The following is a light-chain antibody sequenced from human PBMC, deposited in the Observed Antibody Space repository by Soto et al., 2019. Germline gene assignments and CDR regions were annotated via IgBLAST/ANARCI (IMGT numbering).Light chain of an antibody. CDR3: QPYGTSPYT. V-gene: IGKV3-20*01. CDR2: AAS. CDR1: QSVSSSY. Sequence: ETVLTQSPGTLSLSPGERATLSCRASQSVSSSYLAWYQQKLGQAPRLLIYAASSSATGIPDRFSGSGSVTDFTRTISILEAEAFAVYYCQPYGTSPYTFGQGTKLEIK. J-gene: IGKJ2*01.